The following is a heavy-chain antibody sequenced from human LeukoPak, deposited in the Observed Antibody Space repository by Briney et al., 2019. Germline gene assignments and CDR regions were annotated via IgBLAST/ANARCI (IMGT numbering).Heavy chain of an antibody. CDR1: GYSISSGYY. V-gene: IGHV4-38-2*02. J-gene: IGHJ4*02. D-gene: IGHD5-24*01. Sequence: SETLSLTCTVSGYSISSGYYWGWIRQPPGKGLEWIGSIYHSGSTYYNPSLKSRVTISVDTSKNQFSLKLSSVTAADTAVYYCARRDGYKPTVDYWGQGTLVTVSS. CDR2: IYHSGST. CDR3: ARRDGYKPTVDY.